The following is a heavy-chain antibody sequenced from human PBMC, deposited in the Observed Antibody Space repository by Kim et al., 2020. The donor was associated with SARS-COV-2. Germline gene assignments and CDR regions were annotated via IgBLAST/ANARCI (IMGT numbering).Heavy chain of an antibody. CDR1: GYTFSSYW. Sequence: GESLKISCQTSGYTFSSYWIVWMRQMPGKGLECMGIVYPRDSETIYSPSFAGRITISADRSINTAYLQCDSLKTSDSSIYYCLRLLGGFRSFDLWAPGT. CDR3: LRLLGGFRSFDL. CDR2: VYPRDSET. J-gene: IGHJ4*01. D-gene: IGHD3-16*01. V-gene: IGHV5-51*01.